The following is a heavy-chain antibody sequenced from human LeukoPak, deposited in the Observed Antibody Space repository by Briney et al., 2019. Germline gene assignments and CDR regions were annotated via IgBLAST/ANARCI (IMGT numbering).Heavy chain of an antibody. Sequence: SETLSLTCTVSGGFITSGGFCWSWVRQHPGKGLEWMGHIYYTGSTYYNPSLKSRVIMSVDTSRNQFSLKLSSVTAADTAVYYCASRPSGVYYYYGMDVWGQGTTVTVSS. J-gene: IGHJ6*02. CDR3: ASRPSGVYYYYGMDV. D-gene: IGHD5-12*01. CDR2: IYYTGST. CDR1: GGFITSGGFC. V-gene: IGHV4-31*03.